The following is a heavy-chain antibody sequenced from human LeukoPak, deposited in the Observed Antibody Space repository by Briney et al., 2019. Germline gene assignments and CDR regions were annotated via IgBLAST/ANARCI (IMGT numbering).Heavy chain of an antibody. CDR3: AKAPRSTTVTPDY. CDR1: GFTFSSYS. Sequence: GGSLRLSCAASGFTFSSYSMNWVRQAPGKGLEWVSSISSSSSYIYYADSVKGRFTISRDNAKNSLYLQMNSLRAEDTAVYYCAKAPRSTTVTPDYWGQGTLVTVSS. D-gene: IGHD4-17*01. V-gene: IGHV3-21*01. J-gene: IGHJ4*02. CDR2: ISSSSSYI.